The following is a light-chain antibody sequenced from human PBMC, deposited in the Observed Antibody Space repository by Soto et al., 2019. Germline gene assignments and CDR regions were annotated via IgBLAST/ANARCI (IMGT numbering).Light chain of an antibody. V-gene: IGKV3-20*01. CDR1: QSVTSSY. J-gene: IGKJ4*01. CDR3: KQYSTSSLT. CDR2: GTY. Sequence: EIVLTQSPGTLSLSPGGRATLSCRASQSVTSSYLAWYQQKPGQAHRLLIYGTYNRATGVPDRFSGSGSGTDFTLTISRLEPEDFALYYCKQYSTSSLTFGGGTKVDIK.